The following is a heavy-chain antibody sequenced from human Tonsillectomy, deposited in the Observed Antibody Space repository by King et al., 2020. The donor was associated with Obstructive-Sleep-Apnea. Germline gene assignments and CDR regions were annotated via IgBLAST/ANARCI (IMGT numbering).Heavy chain of an antibody. Sequence: VQLVESGGGLVEPGGSLRLSCAASRLIFRMYAMRWVRQAHGKGLEWGSGLCGSGYITFYAGSVNVPFTLSRDSSKSTRSLQMNGLRAEDTAAYYCAKDVFHPSYTLTAFGPWDFWGQGTLVTVSS. CDR1: RLIFRMYA. CDR3: AKDVFHPSYTLTAFGPWDF. V-gene: IGHV3-23*04. D-gene: IGHD4-17*01. J-gene: IGHJ4*02. CDR2: LCGSGYIT.